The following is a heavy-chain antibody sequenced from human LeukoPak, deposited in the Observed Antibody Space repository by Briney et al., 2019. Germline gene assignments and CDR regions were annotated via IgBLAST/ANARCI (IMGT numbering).Heavy chain of an antibody. Sequence: PSETLSLTGTVAGGSISSSSYYWGWIRQPPGKGLEWIGRIDYSGSNSSNPSLKSRVSISVATSKNQFSLKLSSVTAADTAVYYCARSGSYYGEFDYWGQGTLVTVSS. CDR3: ARSGSYYGEFDY. D-gene: IGHD4-17*01. V-gene: IGHV4-39*01. CDR2: IDYSGSN. CDR1: GGSISSSSYY. J-gene: IGHJ4*02.